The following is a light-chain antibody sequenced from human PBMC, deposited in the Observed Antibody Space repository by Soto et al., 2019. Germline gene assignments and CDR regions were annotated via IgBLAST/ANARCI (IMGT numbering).Light chain of an antibody. J-gene: IGLJ1*01. V-gene: IGLV2-8*01. Sequence: QSVLAQPPSASGSPGQSVTISCTGTRHDIGAYEFVSWYQHHPGKAPKLIIYEVAQRPSGVPDRFSGPQSGNTTSLSVSGLQAADEADYYCQSYAGSHTYVFRHGTKVTGL. CDR2: EVA. CDR1: RHDIGAYEF. CDR3: QSYAGSHTYV.